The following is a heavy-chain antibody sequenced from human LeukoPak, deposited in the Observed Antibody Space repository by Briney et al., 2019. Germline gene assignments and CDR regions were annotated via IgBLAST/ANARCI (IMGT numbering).Heavy chain of an antibody. CDR2: INQDASEI. CDR1: GFTFSTYW. V-gene: IGHV3-7*03. Sequence: GGSLRLSCAASGFTFSTYWMNWYRQAPGKGLEWVGNINQDASEINYVDSVRGRFTISRDNAKNSLYLQMNSLRAEDAAVYYCAKEDCSGGRCYSLHYWGQGTLVTVSS. J-gene: IGHJ4*02. D-gene: IGHD2-15*01. CDR3: AKEDCSGGRCYSLHY.